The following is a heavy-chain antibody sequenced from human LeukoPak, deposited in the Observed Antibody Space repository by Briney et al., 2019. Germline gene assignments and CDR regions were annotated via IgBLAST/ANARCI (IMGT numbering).Heavy chain of an antibody. D-gene: IGHD7-27*01. CDR2: IYYSGST. CDR1: GGSTSSYY. V-gene: IGHV4-59*01. CDR3: AREVLGRNYYYGMDV. Sequence: EALSLTCTVSGGSTSSYYWSWIRQPPGKGLEWIGYIYYSGSTNYNPSLKSRVTISVDTSKNQFSLKLSSVTAADTAVYYCAREVLGRNYYYGMDVWGQGTTVTVSS. J-gene: IGHJ6*02.